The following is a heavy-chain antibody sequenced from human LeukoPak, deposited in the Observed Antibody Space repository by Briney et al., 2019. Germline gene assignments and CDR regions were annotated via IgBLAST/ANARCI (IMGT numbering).Heavy chain of an antibody. CDR3: AKILAVTSYWYFDL. Sequence: GGSLRLSCAASGFTFSSYSMNWVRQAPGKGLEWVSSISSSSSYIYYADSVKGRFTISRDNAKNSLYLQMNSLRAEDTAVYYCAKILAVTSYWYFDLWGRGTLVTVSS. CDR1: GFTFSSYS. J-gene: IGHJ2*01. CDR2: ISSSSSYI. D-gene: IGHD2-15*01. V-gene: IGHV3-21*01.